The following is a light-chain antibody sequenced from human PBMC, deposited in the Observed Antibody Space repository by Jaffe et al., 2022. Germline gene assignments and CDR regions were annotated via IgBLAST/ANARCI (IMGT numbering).Light chain of an antibody. V-gene: IGLV2-23*02. Sequence: QSALTQPASVSGSPGQSITISCTGTSSDVGSYNLVSWYQQHPGKAPKLMIYEVSKRPSGVSNRFSGSKSGNTASLTISGLQAEDEADYYCCSFVRSSTLVFGGGTKLTVL. CDR2: EVS. CDR3: CSFVRSSTLV. CDR1: SSDVGSYNL. J-gene: IGLJ2*01.